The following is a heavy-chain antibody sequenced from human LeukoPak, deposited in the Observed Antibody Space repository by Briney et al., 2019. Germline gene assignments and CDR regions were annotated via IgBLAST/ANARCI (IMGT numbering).Heavy chain of an antibody. V-gene: IGHV1-2*02. CDR2: INPNSGGT. CDR1: GYTFTGCY. J-gene: IGHJ4*02. CDR3: ARGGGYSYGTF. Sequence: ASVKVSCKASGYTFTGCYMHWVRQAPGQGLEWMGWINPNSGGTNYAQKFQGRVTMTRDTSICTAYMELSRLRSDDTVVYYYARGGGYSYGTFWGQGTLVTVSS. D-gene: IGHD5-18*01.